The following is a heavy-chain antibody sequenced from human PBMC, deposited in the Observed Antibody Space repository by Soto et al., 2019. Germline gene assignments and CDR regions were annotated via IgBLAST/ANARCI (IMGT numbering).Heavy chain of an antibody. CDR1: GFTFHTYA. D-gene: IGHD1-7*01. V-gene: IGHV3-23*01. CDR2: ISASGDST. J-gene: IGHJ6*02. Sequence: GGSLRLSCVASGFTFHTYAMNWVRQAPGKGLEWVSGISASGDSTYYADSLMGRFTISRDNSKNTLYLRMNSLRAEDTAVYYCSKGTGTTRLYSMDVWGQGTTVTVSS. CDR3: SKGTGTTRLYSMDV.